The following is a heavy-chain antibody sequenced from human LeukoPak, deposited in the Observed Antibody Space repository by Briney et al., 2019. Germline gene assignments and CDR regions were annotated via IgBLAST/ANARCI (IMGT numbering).Heavy chain of an antibody. CDR2: ISWNSGSI. D-gene: IGHD3-10*01. V-gene: IGHV3-9*01. Sequence: GGSLRLSCAASGFTFDDYAMHWVRQAPGKGLEWVSGISWNSGSIGYADSVKGRFTISRDNAKNSLYLQMNSLRAEDTALYYCAKDIAAGTITMVRGVIINLYYFDYWGQGTLVTVSS. CDR3: AKDIAAGTITMVRGVIINLYYFDY. CDR1: GFTFDDYA. J-gene: IGHJ4*02.